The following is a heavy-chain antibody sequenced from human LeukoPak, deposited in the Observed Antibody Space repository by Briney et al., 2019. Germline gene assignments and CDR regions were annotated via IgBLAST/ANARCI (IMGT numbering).Heavy chain of an antibody. J-gene: IGHJ4*02. CDR3: ARGLYGSPGDN. CDR2: IKSDGSST. CDR1: GFTFSNFW. Sequence: PGGSLRLSCAASGFTFSNFWMHWVRQAPGKGLVWVSRIKSDGSSTSYADSVKGRFTISRDNAKNTLYLQMNSLGDEDTAVYYCARGLYGSPGDNWGQGTLVTVSS. D-gene: IGHD1-26*01. V-gene: IGHV3-74*01.